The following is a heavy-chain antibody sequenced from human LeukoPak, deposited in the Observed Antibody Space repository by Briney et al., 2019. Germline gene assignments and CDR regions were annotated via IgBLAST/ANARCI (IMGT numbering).Heavy chain of an antibody. J-gene: IGHJ3*02. CDR1: GFTFSNYE. CDR3: ARERDGYTHDAFDI. V-gene: IGHV3-48*03. Sequence: KPGGSLRLSCAASGFTFSNYEMHWVRQAPGKGLEWVSYISSSGSDIYYADSVKGRFTISRDNAKNSLYLHMNSLRAEDTAVYYCARERDGYTHDAFDIWGQGTMVTVSS. D-gene: IGHD5-24*01. CDR2: ISSSGSDI.